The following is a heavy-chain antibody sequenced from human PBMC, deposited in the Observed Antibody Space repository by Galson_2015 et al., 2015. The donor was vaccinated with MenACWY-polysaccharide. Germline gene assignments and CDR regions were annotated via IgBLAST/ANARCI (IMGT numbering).Heavy chain of an antibody. V-gene: IGHV1-69*06. CDR3: ARVPFRELTMVRGPLDY. CDR2: IIPVFETS. Sequence: VKVSCKASGGSFSSFGVSWVRQAPGQGLEWMGGIIPVFETSTYAQKFQGRVTISADKSTTTTFMEVTSLTSEDTAVYYCARVPFRELTMVRGPLDYWGQGTPVTVSS. CDR1: GGSFSSFG. J-gene: IGHJ4*02. D-gene: IGHD3-10*01.